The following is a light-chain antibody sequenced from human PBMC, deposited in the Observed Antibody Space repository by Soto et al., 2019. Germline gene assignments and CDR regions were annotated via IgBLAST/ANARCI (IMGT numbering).Light chain of an antibody. CDR1: NIGSES. J-gene: IGLJ2*01. Sequence: SYELTQPPSVSVAPGPTARITVGGTNIGSESVHWYQQKPGQAPVLVVYDDSDRPSRSPERFSGSNSGNTATLTISRVEAGDEADYYCQVWDSSSDHVVFGGGTKVTVL. V-gene: IGLV3-21*02. CDR2: DDS. CDR3: QVWDSSSDHVV.